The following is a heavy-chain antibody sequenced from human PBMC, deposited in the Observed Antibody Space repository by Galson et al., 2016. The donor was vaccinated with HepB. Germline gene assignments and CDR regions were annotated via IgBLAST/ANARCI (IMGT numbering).Heavy chain of an antibody. CDR3: VQGSTAPAV. CDR2: ISRSGDGT. J-gene: IGHJ6*04. Sequence: SLRLSCAASGFTLSRYWMSWVRQAPGKGLEVVSSISRSGDGTDYADSVKGRFTISRDNSKNTLSLQMNSLRAEDTAVYYCVQGSTAPAVLGKGTTVTVSS. V-gene: IGHV3-23*01. D-gene: IGHD1-26*01. CDR1: GFTLSRYW.